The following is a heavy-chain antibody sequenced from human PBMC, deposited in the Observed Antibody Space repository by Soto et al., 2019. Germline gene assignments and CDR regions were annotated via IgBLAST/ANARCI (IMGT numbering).Heavy chain of an antibody. CDR3: VGEQDLEKDMPNASL. CDR1: GFTISGCS. CDR2: ITIRTGNI. Sequence: GGSLRLSCEASGFTISGCSMNWVRQAPGKGLEWLAYITIRTGNIVYADSVRGRFTISADNAENSVFLQMNSLRDEDTAVYFFVGEQDLEKDMPNASLWAQGPGVPVSA. J-gene: IGHJ4*01. V-gene: IGHV3-48*02. D-gene: IGHD2-2*01.